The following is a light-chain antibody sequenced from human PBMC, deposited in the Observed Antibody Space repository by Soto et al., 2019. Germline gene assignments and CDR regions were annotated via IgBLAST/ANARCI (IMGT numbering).Light chain of an antibody. CDR2: DVS. Sequence: QSALTQPASVSVSPGQSTTISCTGASSDVGGFDHVSWYQQHPGKVPRLLIYDVSSRPSGVSDRFSGSKSGNTASLTISGLQAEDEADYYCNSFTTTNTYVFGTGTKVTVL. CDR3: NSFTTTNTYV. J-gene: IGLJ1*01. V-gene: IGLV2-14*03. CDR1: SSDVGGFDH.